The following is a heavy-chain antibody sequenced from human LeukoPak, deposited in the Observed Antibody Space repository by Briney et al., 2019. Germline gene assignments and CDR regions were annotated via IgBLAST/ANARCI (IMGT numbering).Heavy chain of an antibody. CDR2: VSGYTANT. Sequence: ASVKVSCKTSGYTFTTYGVSWVRQAPGQGLEWMGWVSGYTANTNYAERFQGRVTMTTDTSTSTVYLELTSLRSDDTAVYCCARGEVSASLYYFDFWGQGTLVTVS. CDR3: ARGEVSASLYYFDF. D-gene: IGHD2-2*01. V-gene: IGHV1-18*01. CDR1: GYTFTTYG. J-gene: IGHJ4*02.